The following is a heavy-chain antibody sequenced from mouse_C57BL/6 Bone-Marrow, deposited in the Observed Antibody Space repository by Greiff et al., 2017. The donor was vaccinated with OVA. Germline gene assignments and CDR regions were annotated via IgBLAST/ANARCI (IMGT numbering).Heavy chain of an antibody. Sequence: QVQLQESGPGLVQPSQSLSISCTASGFSLNSYGVHWVRQSPGKGLEWLGVIWRGGGTDYNAAFISRLGISKDNSKSQFFFKMNSRQADDTAIYYCATYYYGSDWYFDVWGTGTTVTVSS. CDR1: GFSLNSYG. J-gene: IGHJ1*03. CDR2: IWRGGGT. V-gene: IGHV2-2*01. CDR3: ATYYYGSDWYFDV. D-gene: IGHD1-1*01.